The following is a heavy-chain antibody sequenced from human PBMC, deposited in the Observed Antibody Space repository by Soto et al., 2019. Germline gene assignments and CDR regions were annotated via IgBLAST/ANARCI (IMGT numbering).Heavy chain of an antibody. V-gene: IGHV3-30*18. CDR3: AKPWAPVSWFDL. Sequence: QVQLVESGGGVVQPGRSLRLSCAASGFTFSSYGMHWVRQAPGKGLEWVAVISYYGSNKYYADSVKGRFTISRDNSKNTLDLQMNSLRAEDTAVYYCAKPWAPVSWFDLWGRGTLVTVSS. CDR1: GFTFSSYG. J-gene: IGHJ2*01. D-gene: IGHD3-10*01. CDR2: ISYYGSNK.